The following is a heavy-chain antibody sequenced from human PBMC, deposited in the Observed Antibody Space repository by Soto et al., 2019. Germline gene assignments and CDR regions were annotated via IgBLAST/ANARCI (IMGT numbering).Heavy chain of an antibody. CDR2: IYPGDSDT. J-gene: IGHJ3*02. Sequence: GESLKISCKGSGYSFTSYWIGWVRQMPGKGLEWMGIIYPGDSDTRYSPSFQGQVTISADKSISTAYLQWSSLKASDTAMYYCARPPRYYYDSSGYLTNDAFDIWGQGTMVTGSS. CDR1: GYSFTSYW. V-gene: IGHV5-51*01. D-gene: IGHD3-22*01. CDR3: ARPPRYYYDSSGYLTNDAFDI.